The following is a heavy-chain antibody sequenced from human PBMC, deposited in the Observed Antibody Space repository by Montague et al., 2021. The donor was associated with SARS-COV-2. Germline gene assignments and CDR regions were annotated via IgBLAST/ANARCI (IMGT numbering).Heavy chain of an antibody. CDR1: GFSVSDSY. CDR3: ARGLQQRSNFDY. D-gene: IGHD6-25*01. J-gene: IGHJ4*02. V-gene: IGHV3-53*01. Sequence: CAASGFSVSDSYMSWVRQAPGKGPEWVSIIKAGNTYYTDSVKGRFTMSRDNSKNTLSLQMNSLRDEDTAVYYCARGLQQRSNFDYWGQGTLVTVSS. CDR2: IKAGNT.